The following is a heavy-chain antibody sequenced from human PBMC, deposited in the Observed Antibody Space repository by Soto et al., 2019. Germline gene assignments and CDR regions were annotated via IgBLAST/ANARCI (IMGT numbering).Heavy chain of an antibody. V-gene: IGHV4-30-4*01. CDR1: WGSSRSGGDH. CDR2: IYYSENT. J-gene: IGHJ4*02. Sequence: SQTLCLTCTVSWGSSRSGGDHWSLIHQPPGKGLEWIGYIYYSENTYYNPSLKSRVTILLDTSKNQFSLNLSSVTAADTAVYYCARVRIDHYERSGYYLFAYWRQGTLVTVSS. CDR3: ARVRIDHYERSGYYLFAY. D-gene: IGHD3-22*01.